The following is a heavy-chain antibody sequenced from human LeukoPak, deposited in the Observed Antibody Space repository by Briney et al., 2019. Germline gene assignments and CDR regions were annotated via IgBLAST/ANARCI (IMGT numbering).Heavy chain of an antibody. CDR2: IYSGGAT. J-gene: IGHJ3*01. V-gene: IGHV3-53*01. CDR1: GFTVSSNY. CDR3: ARDREMATRLHDAFDF. D-gene: IGHD5-24*01. Sequence: GGSLRLSCAASGFTVSSNYMSWVRQAPGKGLEWVSVIYSGGATYYTDSVKGRFTISRDNSKNTLYLQMNSLRAEDTAVYYCARDREMATRLHDAFDFWGQGTMVTVSS.